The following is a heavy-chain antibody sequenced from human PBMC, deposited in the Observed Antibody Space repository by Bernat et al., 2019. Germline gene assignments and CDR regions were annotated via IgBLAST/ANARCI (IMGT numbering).Heavy chain of an antibody. D-gene: IGHD3-9*01. V-gene: IGHV1-18*01. CDR1: GYTFTHHG. J-gene: IGHJ4*02. Sequence: QVQLVQSGTEVKKPGASVRVSCKTSGYTFTHHGIGWVRQAPGQGLEWLGWISGYNGDTIYAQRLQGRVTMTTYTPTNTAYMELTSLRPDDTAVYYCAREVSLDNDGPPRHFDYWGQGTLVTVSS. CDR3: AREVSLDNDGPPRHFDY. CDR2: ISGYNGDT.